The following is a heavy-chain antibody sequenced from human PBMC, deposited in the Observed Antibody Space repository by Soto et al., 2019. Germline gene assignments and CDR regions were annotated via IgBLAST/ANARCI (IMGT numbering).Heavy chain of an antibody. V-gene: IGHV3-73*02. CDR2: IRSKANSYAT. CDR1: GFTFSGSA. CDR3: PHPQLYYGQDV. Sequence: EVQLVESGGGLVQPGGSLKLSCAASGFTFSGSAMHWVRQASGKGLEWVGRIRSKANSYATAYAASVKGRFTISGDDSTKTAHLQMNSMKPEDAAMYSSPHPQLYYGQDVWGQGTTVTVSS. D-gene: IGHD5-18*01. J-gene: IGHJ6*01.